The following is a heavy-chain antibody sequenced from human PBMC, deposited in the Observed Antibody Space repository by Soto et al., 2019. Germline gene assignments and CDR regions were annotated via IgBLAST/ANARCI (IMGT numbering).Heavy chain of an antibody. CDR1: GYTFTSYG. CDR2: TSASMVT. V-gene: IGHV1-18*01. Sequence: QVQLVQSGGEVKKPGASVKVSCRASGYTFTSYGISWVLQAPGQGLEWLGWTSASMVTNYAQKFQGRVTMTTDTSTSTAYMELRSLRFDDTAVYYCARDSSGRAIFDSWGQGTLVTVSS. D-gene: IGHD6-19*01. CDR3: ARDSSGRAIFDS. J-gene: IGHJ4*02.